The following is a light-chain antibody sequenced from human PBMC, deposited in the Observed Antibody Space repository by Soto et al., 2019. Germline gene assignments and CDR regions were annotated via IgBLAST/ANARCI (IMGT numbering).Light chain of an antibody. Sequence: AIQLTQSPSSLSASVGDRVTITCRARPGISSALAWYQQKPGKAPKLLLYDASSLESGVPSRFSGSGSGTDFTLAISSLQPGDFASYYCQQFNTYPLAFGGGTKVEIK. CDR2: DAS. J-gene: IGKJ4*01. V-gene: IGKV1-13*02. CDR1: PGISSA. CDR3: QQFNTYPLA.